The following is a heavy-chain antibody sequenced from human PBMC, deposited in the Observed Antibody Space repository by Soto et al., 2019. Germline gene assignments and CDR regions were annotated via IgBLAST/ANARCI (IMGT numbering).Heavy chain of an antibody. CDR3: AREDIVVVPAAILAYYYYGMDV. J-gene: IGHJ6*02. CDR2: IWYDGSNK. CDR1: GFTFSSYG. Sequence: SLRLSCAASGFTFSSYGMHWVRQAPGKGLEWVAVIWYDGSNKYYADSVKGRFTISRDNSKNTLYLQMNSLRAEDTAVYYCAREDIVVVPAAILAYYYYGMDVWGQGTTVTVSS. D-gene: IGHD2-2*02. V-gene: IGHV3-33*01.